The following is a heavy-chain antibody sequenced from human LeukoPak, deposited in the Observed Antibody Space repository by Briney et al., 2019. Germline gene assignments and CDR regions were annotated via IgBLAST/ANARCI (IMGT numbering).Heavy chain of an antibody. CDR2: INHSGST. Sequence: SETLSLTCTVSGGSVSSGSYYWSWIRQPPGKGLEWIGEINHSGSTNYNPSLKSRATISVDTSKNQFSLKLSSVTAADTAVYYCATGNSYYYDSSGYYWPIPDYWGQGTLVTVSS. CDR1: GGSVSSGSYY. J-gene: IGHJ4*02. CDR3: ATGNSYYYDSSGYYWPIPDY. D-gene: IGHD3-22*01. V-gene: IGHV4-39*07.